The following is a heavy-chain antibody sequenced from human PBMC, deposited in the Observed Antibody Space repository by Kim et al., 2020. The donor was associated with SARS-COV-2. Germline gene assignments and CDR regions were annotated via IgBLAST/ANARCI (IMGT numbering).Heavy chain of an antibody. D-gene: IGHD6-13*01. J-gene: IGHJ4*02. Sequence: GGSLRLSCTVSGFTFSNYGMHWVRQAPGKGLEWVAVISYDGTNDNYADSVKGRFTISRDNSKSTLYRRMNSPRAEVTAVYYCARGRGSSTWPRYFDYWGQGTLVTVSS. CDR3: ARGRGSSTWPRYFDY. V-gene: IGHV3-30*12. CDR2: ISYDGTND. CDR1: GFTFSNYG.